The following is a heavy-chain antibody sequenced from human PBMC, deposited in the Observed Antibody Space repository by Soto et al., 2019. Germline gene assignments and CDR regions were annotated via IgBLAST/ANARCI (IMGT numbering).Heavy chain of an antibody. CDR2: IYYSGRI. V-gene: IGHV4-59*01. CDR1: GGSISSYY. D-gene: IGHD1-26*01. CDR3: ASSIVGPQNYFAY. J-gene: IGHJ4*02. Sequence: SETLSLTCTVSGGSISSYYWSWIRQPPGKGLEWIGYIYYSGRINYNPSLKSRVTMSVDTSKKQFSLKLTSVTASDTAVYYCASSIVGPQNYFAYWAQGTLVTVSS.